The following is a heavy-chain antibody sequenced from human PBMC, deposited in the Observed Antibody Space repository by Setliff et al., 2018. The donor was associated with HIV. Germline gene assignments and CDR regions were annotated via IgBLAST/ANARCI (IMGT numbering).Heavy chain of an antibody. J-gene: IGHJ4*02. CDR1: GGSISSSSYY. V-gene: IGHV4-39*07. Sequence: PSETLSLTCTVSGGSISSSSYYWGWIRQPPGKGLEWIGSIYYSGSTKYNPSLKSRLTISVDTSKNQFSLKLSSVTAADTAVYYCASGYGSGSYPGDWGQGTLVTVSS. CDR2: IYYSGST. CDR3: ASGYGSGSYPGD. D-gene: IGHD3-10*01.